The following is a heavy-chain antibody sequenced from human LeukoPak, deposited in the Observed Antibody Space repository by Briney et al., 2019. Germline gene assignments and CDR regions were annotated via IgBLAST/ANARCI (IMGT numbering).Heavy chain of an antibody. CDR1: GDSFSSHY. CDR2: ISHIGRT. D-gene: IGHD4-17*01. CDR3: ARDLVTVTKGFDI. V-gene: IGHV4-59*11. Sequence: SETLSLTCAVSGDSFSSHYWTWIRQSPGTGLEWIGYISHIGRTNYNPSLKSRVTISIDTFKNQFSLKLRSVTAADTAVYYCARDLVTVTKGFDIWGQGTMVSVSS. J-gene: IGHJ3*02.